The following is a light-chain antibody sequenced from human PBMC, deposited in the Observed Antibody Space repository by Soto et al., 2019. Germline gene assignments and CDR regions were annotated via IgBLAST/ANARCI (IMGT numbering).Light chain of an antibody. CDR3: TSYTSSTTRV. CDR2: EVS. CDR1: SSDVGGYKY. Sequence: QSALTQPASVSGSPGQSITISCTGTSSDVGGYKYVSWYQQYPGKAPKLMIYEVSNRPSGVSNRFSGSKSGNTASLTISGLQAEDEADYYCTSYTSSTTRVFGTGTKLTVL. J-gene: IGLJ1*01. V-gene: IGLV2-14*01.